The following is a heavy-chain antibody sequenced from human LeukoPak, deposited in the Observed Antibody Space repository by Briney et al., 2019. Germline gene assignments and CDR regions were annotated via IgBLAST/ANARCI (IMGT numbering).Heavy chain of an antibody. D-gene: IGHD3-22*01. Sequence: SETLSLTCAVYGGSFSGYYWSRIRQPPGKGLEWIGEINHSGSTNYNPSLKSRVTISVDTSKNQFSLKLSSVTAADTAVYYCARFYDSSGYLDYWGQGTLVTVSS. CDR2: INHSGST. CDR1: GGSFSGYY. V-gene: IGHV4-34*01. J-gene: IGHJ4*02. CDR3: ARFYDSSGYLDY.